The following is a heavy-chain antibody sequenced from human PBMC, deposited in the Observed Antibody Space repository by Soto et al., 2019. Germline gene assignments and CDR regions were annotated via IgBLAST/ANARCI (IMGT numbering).Heavy chain of an antibody. CDR1: GGSFSDAY. CDR3: ARGVRLFRGRFDP. V-gene: IGHV4-34*01. J-gene: IGHJ5*02. Sequence: QVHLQQWGAGLLKPSETLSLTCAVYGGSFSDAYWNWFRQPPGKGLEWIGEINHNTNTIYNPSLTSRVTISVDTSKNHFSLKLTSVTAADTAVYYCARGVRLFRGRFDPRGQGTLVTVSS. CDR2: INHNTNT. D-gene: IGHD2-15*01.